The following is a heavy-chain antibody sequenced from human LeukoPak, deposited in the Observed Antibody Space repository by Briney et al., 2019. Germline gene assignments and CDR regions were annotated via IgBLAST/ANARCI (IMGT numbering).Heavy chain of an antibody. Sequence: LWASVKVSCKASGGTFSSYAISWVRQAPGQGLECMGGIIPIFGTANYAQKFQGRVTITTDESTSTAYMELSSLRSEDTAVYYCASGLEAGIAVASYFDYWGQGTLVTVSS. CDR3: ASGLEAGIAVASYFDY. CDR2: IIPIFGTA. J-gene: IGHJ4*02. CDR1: GGTFSSYA. D-gene: IGHD6-19*01. V-gene: IGHV1-69*05.